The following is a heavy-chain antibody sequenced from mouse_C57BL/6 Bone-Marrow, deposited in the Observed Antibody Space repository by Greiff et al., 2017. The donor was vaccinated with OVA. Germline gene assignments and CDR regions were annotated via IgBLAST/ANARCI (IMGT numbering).Heavy chain of an antibody. CDR3: ARGGYYDYSWFAY. CDR2: INPNNGGT. CDR1: GYTFTDYN. V-gene: IGHV1-22*01. J-gene: IGHJ3*01. Sequence: VQLQQSGPELVKPGASVKMSCKASGYTFTDYNMHWVKQSHGKSLEWIGYINPNNGGTSYNQKFKGKATLTVNKSSSTAYMELRSLTSEDSAVYYCARGGYYDYSWFAYWGQGTLVTVSA. D-gene: IGHD2-4*01.